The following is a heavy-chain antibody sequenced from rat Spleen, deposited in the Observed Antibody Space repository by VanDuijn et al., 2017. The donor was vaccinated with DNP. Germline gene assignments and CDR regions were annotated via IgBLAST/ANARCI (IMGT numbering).Heavy chain of an antibody. CDR2: IWGDGNT. CDR3: ARDPFDY. Sequence: QVQLKESGPVLVQASETLSLTCTVSGFSLTNYGVIWVRQSPGKGLEWMGIIWGDGNTDYNSALKSRLSINRDTSKSQVFLKMNSLQTEDIATYYCARDPFDYWGQGVMVTVSS. V-gene: IGHV2S75*01. CDR1: GFSLTNYG. J-gene: IGHJ2*01.